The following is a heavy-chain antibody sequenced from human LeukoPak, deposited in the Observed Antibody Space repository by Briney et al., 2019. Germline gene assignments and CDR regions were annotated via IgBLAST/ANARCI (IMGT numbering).Heavy chain of an antibody. CDR1: GFTFSSYS. Sequence: GGSLRLSCAASGFTFSSYSMNWVRRAPGKGLEWVSYISSSSSTIYYADSVKGRFTISRDNAKNSLYLQMNSLRAEDTAVYYCATPDSSGSDYWGQGTLVTVSS. CDR2: ISSSSSTI. J-gene: IGHJ4*02. D-gene: IGHD6-19*01. V-gene: IGHV3-48*01. CDR3: ATPDSSGSDY.